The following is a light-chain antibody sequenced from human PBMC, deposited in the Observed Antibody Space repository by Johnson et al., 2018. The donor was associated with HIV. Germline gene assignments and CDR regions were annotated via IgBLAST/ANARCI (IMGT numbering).Light chain of an antibody. CDR2: ENT. V-gene: IGLV1-51*02. CDR1: SSDMGNYA. Sequence: QSVLTQPPSVSAAPGQKVTISCSGSSSDMGNYAVSWYQQLPGTAPKLLIYENTKRPSGIPDRFSGSKSGTSATLGITALQTGDEADYYCGTWDSSLSVNYVFGTGTKVTVL. J-gene: IGLJ1*01. CDR3: GTWDSSLSVNYV.